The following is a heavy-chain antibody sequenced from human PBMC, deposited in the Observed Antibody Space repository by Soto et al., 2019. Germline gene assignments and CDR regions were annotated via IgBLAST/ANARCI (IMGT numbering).Heavy chain of an antibody. J-gene: IGHJ4*02. CDR1: GFTFDDYA. Sequence: GGSLRLSCAASGFTFDDYAMHWVRQAPGKGLEWVSGISWNSGSIGYADSVKGRFTISVDTSKNQFSLKLSSVTAADTAVYYCARDFIGPVDYWGQGTLVTVSS. CDR2: ISWNSGSI. V-gene: IGHV3-9*01. CDR3: ARDFIGPVDY. D-gene: IGHD1-26*01.